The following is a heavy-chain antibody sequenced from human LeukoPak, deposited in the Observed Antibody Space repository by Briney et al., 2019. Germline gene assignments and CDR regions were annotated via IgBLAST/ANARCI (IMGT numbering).Heavy chain of an antibody. CDR1: GGSISSYY. V-gene: IGHV4-4*08. J-gene: IGHJ5*02. CDR3: ARTTVTTSWFDP. D-gene: IGHD4-11*01. Sequence: PSETLSLTCTVSGGSISSYYWSWIRQPPGKGLEWIGRIYTSGSTYYNPSLKSRVTISVDTSKNQFSLKLSSVTAADTAVYYCARTTVTTSWFDPWGQGTLVTVSS. CDR2: IYTSGST.